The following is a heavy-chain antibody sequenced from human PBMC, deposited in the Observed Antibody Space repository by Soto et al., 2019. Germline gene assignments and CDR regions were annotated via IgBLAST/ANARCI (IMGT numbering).Heavy chain of an antibody. CDR2: ISYDGSNK. J-gene: IGHJ4*02. Sequence: QVQLVESGGGVVQPGRSLRLSCAASGFTFSSYAMHWVRQAPGKGLEWVAVISYDGSNKYYADSVKGRFTISRDNSKNTLYLQMNSLRAEDTAVYYSARSRSGGSYFDYWGQGTLVTVSS. V-gene: IGHV3-30-3*01. CDR1: GFTFSSYA. D-gene: IGHD2-15*01. CDR3: ARSRSGGSYFDY.